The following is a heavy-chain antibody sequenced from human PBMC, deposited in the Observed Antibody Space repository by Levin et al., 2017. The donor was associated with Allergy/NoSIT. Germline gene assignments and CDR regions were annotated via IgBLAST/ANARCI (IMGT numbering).Heavy chain of an antibody. J-gene: IGHJ3*02. Sequence: LSLTCAASGFTFSSYWMHWVRQAPGKGLVWVSRINSDGSSTSYADSVKGRFTISRDNAKNTLYLQMNSLRAEDTAVYYCARADVLRYFDWLLSGHDAFDIWGQGTMVTVSS. CDR3: ARADVLRYFDWLLSGHDAFDI. CDR2: INSDGSST. D-gene: IGHD3-9*01. V-gene: IGHV3-74*01. CDR1: GFTFSSYW.